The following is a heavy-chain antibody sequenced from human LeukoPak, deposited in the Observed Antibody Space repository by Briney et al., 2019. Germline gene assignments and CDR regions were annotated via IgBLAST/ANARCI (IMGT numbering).Heavy chain of an antibody. CDR1: GFTFSSYG. D-gene: IGHD2-2*01. CDR3: AKDHVRFPPYQLLSH. CDR2: ISYDGSNK. Sequence: GRSLRLSCAASGFTFSSYGMHWVRQAPGKGLEWVAVISYDGSNKYYADSVKGRFTIPRDNSKNTLYLQMNSLRAEDTAVYYCAKDHVRFPPYQLLSHWGQGTLVTVSS. J-gene: IGHJ4*02. V-gene: IGHV3-30*18.